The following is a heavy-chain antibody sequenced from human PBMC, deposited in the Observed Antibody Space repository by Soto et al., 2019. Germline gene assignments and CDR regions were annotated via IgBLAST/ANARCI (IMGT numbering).Heavy chain of an antibody. CDR1: GGSISSGGYS. V-gene: IGHV4-30-2*01. Sequence: QLQLQESGSGLVKPSQTLSLTCAVSGGSISSGGYSWSWIRQPPGKGLEWIGYIYHSGSTNYNPSLKRRVTITVDRSKNQYSLQLSSATAADTAVYYCAGGPGVARTYWDQGTLVTVSS. J-gene: IGHJ4*02. CDR2: IYHSGST. D-gene: IGHD5-12*01. CDR3: AGGPGVARTY.